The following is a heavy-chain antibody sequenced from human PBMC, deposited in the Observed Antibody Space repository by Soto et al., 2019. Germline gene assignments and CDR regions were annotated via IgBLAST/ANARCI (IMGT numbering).Heavy chain of an antibody. J-gene: IGHJ4*02. CDR2: IYYSGST. CDR3: ARGVGYSNYGVDY. CDR1: GGSISSGDYY. Sequence: PSDTLSLTCTVSGGSISSGDYYWSWIRQPPGKGLEWIGYIYYSGSTYYNPSLKSRVTISVDTSKNQLSLKLSSVTAADTAVYYCARGVGYSNYGVDYWGQGTLVTVSS. V-gene: IGHV4-30-4*02. D-gene: IGHD4-4*01.